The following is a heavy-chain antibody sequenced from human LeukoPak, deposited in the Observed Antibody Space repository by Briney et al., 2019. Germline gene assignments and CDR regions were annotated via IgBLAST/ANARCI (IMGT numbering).Heavy chain of an antibody. Sequence: GGSLRLSCAASGFTFSSYSMNWVRQAPGKGLEWVSYISSSSSTIYYADSVKGRFTISRDNAKNSLYLRMNSLRAEDTAVYYCASYSSSIDYWGQGTLVTVSS. CDR2: ISSSSSTI. J-gene: IGHJ4*02. V-gene: IGHV3-48*04. D-gene: IGHD6-13*01. CDR1: GFTFSSYS. CDR3: ASYSSSIDY.